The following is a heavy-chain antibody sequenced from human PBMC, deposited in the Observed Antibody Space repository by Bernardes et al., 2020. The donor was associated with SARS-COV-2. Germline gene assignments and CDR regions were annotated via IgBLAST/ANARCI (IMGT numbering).Heavy chain of an antibody. CDR3: ARRVKSQRPTSGFDY. J-gene: IGHJ4*02. CDR1: GGSFSGYY. CDR2: INHSGST. D-gene: IGHD6-25*01. V-gene: IGHV4-34*01. Sequence: SETLSLTCAVYGGSFSGYYWSWIRQPPGKGLEWIGEINHSGSTNYNPSLKSRVTISVDTSKNQFSLKLSSVTAADTAVYYCARRVKSQRPTSGFDYWGQGTLVTVSS.